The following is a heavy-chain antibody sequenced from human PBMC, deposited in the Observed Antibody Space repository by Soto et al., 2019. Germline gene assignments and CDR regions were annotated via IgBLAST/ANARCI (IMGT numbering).Heavy chain of an antibody. CDR1: GSTFSSYA. CDR3: AKLISGSGRFGELLPYYYYYYGMDV. CDR2: ISGSGGST. Sequence: GGSLRLSCAASGSTFSSYAMSWVRQGPGKGLEWVSAISGSGGSTYYADSVKGRFTISRDNSKNTLYLQMNSLRAEDTAVYYCAKLISGSGRFGELLPYYYYYYGMDVWGQGTTVTVSS. V-gene: IGHV3-23*01. D-gene: IGHD3-10*01. J-gene: IGHJ6*02.